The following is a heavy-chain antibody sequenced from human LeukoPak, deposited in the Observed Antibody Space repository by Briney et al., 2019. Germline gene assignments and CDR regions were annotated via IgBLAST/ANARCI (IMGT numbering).Heavy chain of an antibody. CDR3: SKDLTSDFGGDLDP. CDR1: GFTFSSYA. J-gene: IGHJ5*02. Sequence: GGSLRLSFAASGFTFSSYAMSWVRQAPGKGLEWVSAISATASNTYYADSVKGRFTISRDNSKSTLYLQMNSLRVEDAAVYYCSKDLTSDFGGDLDPWGQGTLVTVSS. V-gene: IGHV3-23*01. D-gene: IGHD3-10*01. CDR2: ISATASNT.